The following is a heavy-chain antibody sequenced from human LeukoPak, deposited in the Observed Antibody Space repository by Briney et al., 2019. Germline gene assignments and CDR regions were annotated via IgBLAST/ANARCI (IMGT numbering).Heavy chain of an antibody. J-gene: IGHJ4*02. CDR3: ARILDYFGSGSYFDY. V-gene: IGHV2-70*04. D-gene: IGHD3-10*01. CDR2: IDWDDDK. Sequence: SGPTLVNPTQTLTLTCTFSGFSLSTALMRINWMRQPPGKALEWLARIDWDDDKFYSTSLKTRLTVSKDTSKNQVILTMTNMDPVDTATYYCARILDYFGSGSYFDYWGQGTLVTVSS. CDR1: GFSLSTALMR.